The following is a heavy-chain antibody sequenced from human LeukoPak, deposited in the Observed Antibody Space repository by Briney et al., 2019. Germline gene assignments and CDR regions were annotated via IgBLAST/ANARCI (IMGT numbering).Heavy chain of an antibody. D-gene: IGHD6-19*01. J-gene: IGHJ4*02. Sequence: SETLSLTCAVYGGSFSGYYWSWIRQPPGKGLEWIGEINHSGSTNYNPSLKSRVTISVDTSKNQFSLKLSSVTAAESAVYYCARRSPYSTGWSSYFDYWGQGALVTVSS. CDR1: GGSFSGYY. CDR3: ARRSPYSTGWSSYFDY. CDR2: INHSGST. V-gene: IGHV4-34*01.